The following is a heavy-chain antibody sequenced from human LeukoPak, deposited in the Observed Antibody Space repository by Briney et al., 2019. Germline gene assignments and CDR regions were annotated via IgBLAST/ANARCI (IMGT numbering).Heavy chain of an antibody. V-gene: IGHV1-8*01. D-gene: IGHD2-15*01. CDR3: ARGIARFPSGYYYYGMDV. CDR1: GYTFTSYD. CDR2: VNPNSGNT. Sequence: ASVKVSCKASGYTFTSYDINWVRQATGQGLEWMGWVNPNSGNTGYAQKFQGRVTMTRNTSISTAYMELSSLRSEDTAVYYCARGIARFPSGYYYYGMDVWGQGTTVTVSS. J-gene: IGHJ6*02.